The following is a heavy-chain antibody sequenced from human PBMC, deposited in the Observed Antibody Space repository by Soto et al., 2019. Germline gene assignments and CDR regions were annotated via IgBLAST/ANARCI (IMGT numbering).Heavy chain of an antibody. CDR2: IRSSSSTI. Sequence: EVQLVESGGGLVQPGGSLRLSCAASGFTFSSYSMNWVRQAPGKGLEWVSYIRSSSSTIYYADSVKGRFTISRDNAKHSLYMQMNSLRAEDTAVYYCARADSGYAHGYYYYGMDVWGQGTTVTVSS. J-gene: IGHJ6*02. CDR1: GFTFSSYS. CDR3: ARADSGYAHGYYYYGMDV. V-gene: IGHV3-48*01. D-gene: IGHD5-12*01.